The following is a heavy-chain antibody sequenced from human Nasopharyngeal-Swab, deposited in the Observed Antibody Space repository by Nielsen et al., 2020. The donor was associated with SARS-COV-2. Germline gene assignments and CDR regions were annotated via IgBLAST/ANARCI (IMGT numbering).Heavy chain of an antibody. D-gene: IGHD1-26*01. CDR2: IIPIFGTA. Sequence: SSVTVSCKASGGTFSSYAISWVRQAPGQGLEWMGGIIPIFGTANYAQKFQGRVTITADESMSTAYMELSSLRSEDTAVYYCAGERDKYSGSYNFDYWGQGTLVTFSS. V-gene: IGHV1-69*13. J-gene: IGHJ4*02. CDR3: AGERDKYSGSYNFDY. CDR1: GGTFSSYA.